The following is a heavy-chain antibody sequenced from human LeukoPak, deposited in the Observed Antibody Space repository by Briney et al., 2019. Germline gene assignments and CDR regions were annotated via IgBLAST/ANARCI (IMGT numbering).Heavy chain of an antibody. CDR2: IVVGSGNT. CDR1: GFTFTSSA. J-gene: IGHJ3*02. CDR3: AAPRTTVRDIAFDI. Sequence: SVKVSCKASGFTFTSSAVKWVRQARGQRLEWIGWIVVGSGNTNYAQKFQERVTITRDMSTSTAYMELSSLRSEDTAVYYCAAPRTTVRDIAFDIWGQGTMVTVSS. V-gene: IGHV1-58*01. D-gene: IGHD1-1*01.